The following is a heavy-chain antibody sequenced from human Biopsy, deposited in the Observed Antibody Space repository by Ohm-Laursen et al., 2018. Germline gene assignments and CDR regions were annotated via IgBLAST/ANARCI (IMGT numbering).Heavy chain of an antibody. J-gene: IGHJ6*02. V-gene: IGHV3-33*01. CDR3: ARPMSRVVAYGMDV. CDR1: GFTFSIYG. CDR2: IWYDGSNK. Sequence: SLRLSCSASGFTFSIYGMHWVRQAPGKGLEWVAVIWYDGSNKYYADSVKGRFTISRDDPKNTLYLQMNSLRVEDRAVYYCARPMSRVVAYGMDVWGQGTTVTVSS. D-gene: IGHD2-15*01.